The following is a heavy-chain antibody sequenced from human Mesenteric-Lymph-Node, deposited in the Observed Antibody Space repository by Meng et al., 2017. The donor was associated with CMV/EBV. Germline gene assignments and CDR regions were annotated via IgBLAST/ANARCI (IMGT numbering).Heavy chain of an antibody. Sequence: GESLKISCEVSGLTFSSYSMTWVRQAPGKGLEWVASISSSSSSVYYADSVKGRFTISRDNAKNSLYLDMNSLRAEDTAVYYCARGASGGISFYYGMDVWGQGTTVTVSS. V-gene: IGHV3-21*01. D-gene: IGHD2-15*01. CDR2: ISSSSSSV. CDR1: GLTFSSYS. CDR3: ARGASGGISFYYGMDV. J-gene: IGHJ6*02.